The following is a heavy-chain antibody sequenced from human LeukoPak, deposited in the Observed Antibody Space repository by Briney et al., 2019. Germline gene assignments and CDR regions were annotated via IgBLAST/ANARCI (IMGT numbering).Heavy chain of an antibody. D-gene: IGHD3-9*01. CDR1: GYTFTSYG. V-gene: IGHV1-18*01. J-gene: IGHJ3*02. Sequence: GASVKVSCKASGYTFTSYGISWVRQAPGQGLEWMGWISAYNGNTNYAQKLQGRVTMTSDVSTSTFYMELSTLRSEDTAVYFCAKDPRNILTGDYDDFDIWGQGTMVIVSS. CDR2: ISAYNGNT. CDR3: AKDPRNILTGDYDDFDI.